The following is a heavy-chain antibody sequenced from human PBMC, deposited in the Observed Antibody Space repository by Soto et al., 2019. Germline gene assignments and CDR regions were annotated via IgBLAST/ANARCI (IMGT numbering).Heavy chain of an antibody. D-gene: IGHD3-3*01. CDR2: IDNSGST. V-gene: IGHV4-4*07. J-gene: IGHJ4*02. CDR1: GGSISNYF. Sequence: SETLSLTCTVSGGSISNYFCNWIRQPAGKGLEWIGRIDNSGSTNYNPSLKSRITTSADTSRNQFSLKLNSVTAADTAVYYCARGGQDFWSGPFDYWGQGALVTVSS. CDR3: ARGGQDFWSGPFDY.